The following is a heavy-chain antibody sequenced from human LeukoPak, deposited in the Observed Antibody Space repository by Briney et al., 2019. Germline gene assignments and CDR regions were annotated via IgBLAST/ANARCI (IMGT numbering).Heavy chain of an antibody. CDR1: GFTFSNYA. J-gene: IGHJ4*02. CDR2: ISGSGGDT. V-gene: IGHV3-23*01. D-gene: IGHD5-24*01. CDR3: AKDMRRWLQPFDY. Sequence: GGSLRLSCAAPGFTFSNYAMSWVRQAPGKGLEWVSTISGSGGDTYYADSVEGRFTISRDNSKNTLYLQMNSLRAEDTAVYYCAKDMRRWLQPFDYWGQGTLVTVSS.